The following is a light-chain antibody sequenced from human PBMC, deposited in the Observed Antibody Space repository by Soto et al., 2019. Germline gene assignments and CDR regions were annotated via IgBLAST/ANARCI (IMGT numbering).Light chain of an antibody. Sequence: QSALTQPASVSGSPGQSITISRTGTSSDVGSYNLVSWYQQHPGKAPKLMIYEGSKRPSGVSNRLSGSKSGNTASLTISGLQAEDEADYYCCSYAGSSTYVVFGGGTKLTVL. CDR2: EGS. CDR3: CSYAGSSTYVV. CDR1: SSDVGSYNL. V-gene: IGLV2-23*01. J-gene: IGLJ2*01.